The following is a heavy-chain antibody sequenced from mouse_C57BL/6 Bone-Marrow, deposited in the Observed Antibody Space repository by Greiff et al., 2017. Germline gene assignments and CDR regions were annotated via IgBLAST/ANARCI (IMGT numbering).Heavy chain of an antibody. CDR2: IYPGSGNT. D-gene: IGHD4-1*01. J-gene: IGHJ1*03. CDR1: GYTFTDYY. Sequence: VQLQQSGAELVRPGASVKLSCKASGYTFTDYYINWVKQRPGQGLEWIARIYPGSGNTYYNEKFKGKATLTAEKSSSTAYMQLSSLTSEASAVYFCARRRRQTGAGGYFDVWGTGTTVTVSS. CDR3: ARRRRQTGAGGYFDV. V-gene: IGHV1-76*01.